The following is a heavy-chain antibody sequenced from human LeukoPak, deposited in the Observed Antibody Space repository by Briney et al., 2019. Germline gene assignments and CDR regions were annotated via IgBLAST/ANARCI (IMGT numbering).Heavy chain of an antibody. CDR1: GFTFTTSV. CDR3: GAQVPFDY. CDR2: IVVGSGNT. V-gene: IGHV1-58*01. J-gene: IGHJ4*02. Sequence: SVKVSFKTSGFTFTTSVVHWVPQARGQRLEWIGRIVVGSGNTNYAQNFQERVTMTRDMSTSTAYMELSSLRFEDTAVYYCGAQVPFDYWGQGTLVTVSS.